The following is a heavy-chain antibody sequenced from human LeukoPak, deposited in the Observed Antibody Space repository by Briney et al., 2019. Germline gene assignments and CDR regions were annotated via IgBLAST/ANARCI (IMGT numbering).Heavy chain of an antibody. D-gene: IGHD6-13*01. J-gene: IGHJ4*02. V-gene: IGHV4-30-2*01. CDR3: ARRDSSSWHFDY. CDR1: GGSISSGGYY. CDR2: IYDSETT. Sequence: PSQTLSLTCTVSGGSISSGGYYWSWIRQPPGKGLEWIGYIYDSETTYYNPSLKSRVTMSIDRSKNQFSLKLSSVTAADTAVYYCARRDSSSWHFDYWGQGTLVTVSS.